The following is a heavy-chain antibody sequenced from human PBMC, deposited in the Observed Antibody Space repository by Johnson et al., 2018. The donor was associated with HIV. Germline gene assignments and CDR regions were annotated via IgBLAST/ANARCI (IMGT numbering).Heavy chain of an antibody. CDR3: VRDPRGVIVAPSDAFDI. J-gene: IGHJ3*02. CDR2: IYGGGST. D-gene: IGHD3-10*01. Sequence: VQLVESGGGLIQPGGSLRLSCAASGFSVSSNYMSWVCQAPGKGLEWVSVIYGGGSTGYADSVKGRFTLSRDNAKNSLYLQMNSLRAEDTAVYYCVRDPRGVIVAPSDAFDIWGQGTMVTVSS. V-gene: IGHV3-53*01. CDR1: GFSVSSNY.